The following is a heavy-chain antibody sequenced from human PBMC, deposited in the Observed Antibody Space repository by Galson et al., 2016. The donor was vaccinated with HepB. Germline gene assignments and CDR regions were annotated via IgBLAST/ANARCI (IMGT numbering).Heavy chain of an antibody. D-gene: IGHD2-21*01. Sequence: SLRLSCAASGFRFSSYSMTWVRQAPGKGLEWVSSITGSGETTHYRASVRGRFALSRDNSKNILYLQVNGLRADDTAVYYCARDDDGIGVMPLLYWGQGTLLAVSS. J-gene: IGHJ4*02. CDR1: GFRFSSYS. CDR3: ARDDDGIGVMPLLY. CDR2: ITGSGETT. V-gene: IGHV3-23*01.